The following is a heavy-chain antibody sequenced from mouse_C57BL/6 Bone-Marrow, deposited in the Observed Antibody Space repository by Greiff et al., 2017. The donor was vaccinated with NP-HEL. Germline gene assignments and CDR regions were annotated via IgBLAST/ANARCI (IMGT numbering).Heavy chain of an antibody. CDR1: GFSLTSYG. CDR2: IWSGGST. CDR3: ASYSAWFAY. J-gene: IGHJ3*01. Sequence: VKVVESGPGLVQPSLSLSITCTVSGFSLTSYGVHWVRQSPGKGLEWLGVIWSGGSTDYNAAFISRLSISKDNSKSQVFFKMNSLQADDTAIYYCASYSAWFAYWGQGTLVTVSA. V-gene: IGHV2-2*01.